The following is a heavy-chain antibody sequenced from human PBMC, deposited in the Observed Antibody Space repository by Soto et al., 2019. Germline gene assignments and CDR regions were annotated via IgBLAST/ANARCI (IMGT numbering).Heavy chain of an antibody. CDR2: IYYSGIT. CDR3: AREDDITMIVAP. J-gene: IGHJ5*02. D-gene: IGHD3-22*01. Sequence: LETLALTFPVSGGSSSSYCWRWIRQPPGKGLEWIGYIYYSGITNYNRYLKSRVTISVDRSKNQFSLKVSSVTAADTAVYYCAREDDITMIVAPWGQGSRVT. CDR1: GGSSSSYC. V-gene: IGHV4-59*01.